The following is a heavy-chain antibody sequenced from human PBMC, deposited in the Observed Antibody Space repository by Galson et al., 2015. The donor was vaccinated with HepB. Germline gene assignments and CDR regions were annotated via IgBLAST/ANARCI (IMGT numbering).Heavy chain of an antibody. CDR1: GFTFIGYN. D-gene: IGHD3-3*01. CDR3: ARASRPTNLRVFTLVY. J-gene: IGHJ4*02. V-gene: IGHV1-2*06. Sequence: SVKVSCKASGFTFIGYNIHWVRQAPGQGLEWLGRINPNGGTTTYAHKFQGRLTLTRATSTNTAYLELTTLNPDDTAIYYCARASRPTNLRVFTLVYWGQGSLVTVSS. CDR2: INPNGGTT.